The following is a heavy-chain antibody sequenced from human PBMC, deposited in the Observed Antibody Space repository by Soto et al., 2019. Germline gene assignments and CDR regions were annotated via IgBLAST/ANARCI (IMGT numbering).Heavy chain of an antibody. CDR1: GFTFSSYA. CDR3: AKLGTYYYDSSGYDPRY. D-gene: IGHD3-22*01. V-gene: IGHV3-23*01. CDR2: ISGSGGST. J-gene: IGHJ4*02. Sequence: GGSLRLSCAASGFTFSSYAMSWVRQAPGKGLEWVSAISGSGGSTYYADSVKGRFTISRDNSKNTLYLQMNSLRAEDMAVYYCAKLGTYYYDSSGYDPRYWGQGTLVTVSS.